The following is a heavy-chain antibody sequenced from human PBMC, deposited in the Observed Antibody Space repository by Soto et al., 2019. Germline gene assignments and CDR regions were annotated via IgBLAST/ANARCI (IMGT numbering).Heavy chain of an antibody. CDR3: ARDLRGYCSSTSCYAFHYFDY. Sequence: HPGGSLRLSCAASGFTFSSYWMHWVRQAPGKGLVWVSRIYSDGSSTSYADSVKGRVTISRDNAKNTLYLQMNSLRAEDTAVYYCARDLRGYCSSTSCYAFHYFDYWGQGTLVTVSS. CDR1: GFTFSSYW. CDR2: IYSDGSST. V-gene: IGHV3-74*01. D-gene: IGHD2-2*01. J-gene: IGHJ4*02.